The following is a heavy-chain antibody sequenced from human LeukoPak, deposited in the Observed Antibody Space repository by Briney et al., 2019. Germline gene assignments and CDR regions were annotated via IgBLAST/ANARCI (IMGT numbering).Heavy chain of an antibody. CDR1: GFTFSSYW. CDR3: ARDLRFDP. D-gene: IGHD5/OR15-5a*01. CDR2: INSDGSNT. J-gene: IGHJ5*02. V-gene: IGHV3-74*01. Sequence: PEGSLRLSCAASGFTFSSYWVHWVRQAPGKRLVWVSRINSDGSNTDYAGSVKGRFTISRDNAKNTLYLQMNSLRAEDTALYYCARDLRFDPWGQGTLVTVSS.